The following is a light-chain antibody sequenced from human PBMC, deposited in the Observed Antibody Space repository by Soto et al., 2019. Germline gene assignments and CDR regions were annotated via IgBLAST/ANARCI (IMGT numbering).Light chain of an antibody. J-gene: IGLJ3*02. CDR2: GVS. Sequence: QSALTQPASVSGSPGQSITISCTGTSSDVGAYNYVSWYQQHPGKAPKLMISGVSNRPSGVSNRFSGSKSGNTASLTISGLQACGQAEYYCSSYTGSSTPWVFGGGTKLTVL. V-gene: IGLV2-14*01. CDR1: SSDVGAYNY. CDR3: SSYTGSSTPWV.